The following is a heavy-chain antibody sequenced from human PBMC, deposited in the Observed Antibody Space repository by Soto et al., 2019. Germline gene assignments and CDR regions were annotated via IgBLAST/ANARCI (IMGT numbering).Heavy chain of an antibody. J-gene: IGHJ3*02. Sequence: GGSLRLSCAASGFTFSSYGMHWVRQAPGKGLEWVAVISYDGSNKYYADSVKGRFTISRDNSKNTLYLQMNSLRAEDTAVYYCAKGRRITMTFQDAFDIWGQETMVTVSS. CDR2: ISYDGSNK. CDR3: AKGRRITMTFQDAFDI. CDR1: GFTFSSYG. D-gene: IGHD3-22*01. V-gene: IGHV3-30*18.